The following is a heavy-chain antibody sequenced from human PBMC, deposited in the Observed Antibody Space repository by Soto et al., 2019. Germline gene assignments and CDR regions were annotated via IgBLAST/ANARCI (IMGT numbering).Heavy chain of an antibody. CDR3: ARREKYSGRIFDY. J-gene: IGHJ4*01. Sequence: PSQTLSLTCAITGDSVSSNSAGWSWVRQSPSRGLEWLGRTYYRSKWYYEYAVSVRGRITINPDTSKNQYSLQLNSVTPEDTAVYFCARREKYSGRIFDYWGQGNLVTVSS. D-gene: IGHD1-26*01. V-gene: IGHV6-1*01. CDR2: TYYRSKWYY. CDR1: GDSVSSNSAG.